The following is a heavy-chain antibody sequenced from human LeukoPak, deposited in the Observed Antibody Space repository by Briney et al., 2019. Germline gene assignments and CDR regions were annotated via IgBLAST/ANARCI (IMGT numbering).Heavy chain of an antibody. CDR2: ISSKAYGGTT. CDR3: TRNYDFWSAPLDY. J-gene: IGHJ4*02. CDR1: GFTFGDYA. V-gene: IGHV3-49*03. D-gene: IGHD3-3*01. Sequence: GGSLRLSCTASGFTFGDYAMSWFRQAPGKGLEWVGFISSKAYGGTTEYAASVKGRFTISRDDSKSIAYLQMNSLKTEDTAVYYCTRNYDFWSAPLDYWGQGTLVTVSS.